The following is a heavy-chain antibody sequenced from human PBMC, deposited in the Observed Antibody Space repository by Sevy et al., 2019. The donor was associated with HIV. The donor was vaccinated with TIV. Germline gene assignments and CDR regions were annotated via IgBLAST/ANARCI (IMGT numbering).Heavy chain of an antibody. CDR1: GFTFSSYW. D-gene: IGHD4-17*01. Sequence: GRSLRLSCAASGFTFSSYWMSWVRQAPGKGLEWVANIKQDGSEKYYVDSVKGRFTISRDNAKNSLYLQMNSLRAEDTAVYYCARDDSTVFFDYWGQGTLVTVSS. CDR2: IKQDGSEK. CDR3: ARDDSTVFFDY. J-gene: IGHJ4*02. V-gene: IGHV3-7*03.